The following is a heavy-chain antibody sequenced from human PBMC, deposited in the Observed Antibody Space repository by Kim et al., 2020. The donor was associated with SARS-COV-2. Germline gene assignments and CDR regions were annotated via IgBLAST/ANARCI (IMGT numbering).Heavy chain of an antibody. CDR3: AREGDGYNDSDY. D-gene: IGHD5-12*01. V-gene: IGHV1-69*06. J-gene: IGHJ4*02. Sequence: SVKVSCKASGGTFSSYAISWVRQAPGQGLEWMGGIIPIFGTVNYAQKLQGRVTITADKSTSTAYLELSSLRSEDTAVYYCAREGDGYNDSDYWGQGTLVTVSS. CDR1: GGTFSSYA. CDR2: IIPIFGTV.